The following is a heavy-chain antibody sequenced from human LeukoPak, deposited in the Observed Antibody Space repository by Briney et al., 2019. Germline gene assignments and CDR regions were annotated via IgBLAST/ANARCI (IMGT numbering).Heavy chain of an antibody. CDR1: GFTFSSYD. Sequence: GGSLRLSCAASGFTFSSYDMHWVRQATGKGLEWVSAIGTAGDTYYPGSVKGRFTISRENAKNSLYLQMNSLRAEDTAVYYCARAGYSSGWLYYYYGMDVWGQGTMVTVSS. D-gene: IGHD6-19*01. CDR2: IGTAGDT. V-gene: IGHV3-13*01. J-gene: IGHJ6*02. CDR3: ARAGYSSGWLYYYYGMDV.